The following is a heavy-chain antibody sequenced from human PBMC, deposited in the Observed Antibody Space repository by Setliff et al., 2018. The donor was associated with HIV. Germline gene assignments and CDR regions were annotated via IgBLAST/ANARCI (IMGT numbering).Heavy chain of an antibody. D-gene: IGHD1-20*01. CDR3: VRDYSRYTWNYFDY. Sequence: GGSLRLSCAASGFTFSRYWMSWVRQAPGKGLEWVSYISGTSGTMYYADSVKGRFTISRDNAKNSLFLQMNSLRAEDTAVYYCVRDYSRYTWNYFDYWGQGTLVTSPQ. CDR2: ISGTSGTM. CDR1: GFTFSRYW. J-gene: IGHJ4*02. V-gene: IGHV3-48*01.